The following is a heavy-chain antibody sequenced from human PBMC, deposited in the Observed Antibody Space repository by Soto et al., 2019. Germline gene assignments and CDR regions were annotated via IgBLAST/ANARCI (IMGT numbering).Heavy chain of an antibody. V-gene: IGHV2-70*11. CDR2: IDWDDDK. CDR3: ARMSAVPAAPNAFDI. Sequence: WIRQSPDKGLEWLARIDWDDDKYYSTSLKTRLTISKDTSKNQVVLTMTNMDPVDTATYYCARMSAVPAAPNAFDIWGQGTMVTVSS. J-gene: IGHJ3*02. D-gene: IGHD2-2*01.